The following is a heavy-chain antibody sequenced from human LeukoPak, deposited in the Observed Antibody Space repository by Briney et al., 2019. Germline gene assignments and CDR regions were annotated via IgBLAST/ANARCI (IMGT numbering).Heavy chain of an antibody. V-gene: IGHV3-21*01. Sequence: GGSLRLSCVVSEFTFSSYHMNWVRQAPGKGLEWVSSISTSRNYIYYADSVTGRFTISRDNAKNSLYLQMNSLRAEDTAVYYCAELGITMIGGVWGKGTTVTISS. CDR3: AELGITMIGGV. CDR2: ISTSRNYI. J-gene: IGHJ6*04. D-gene: IGHD3-10*02. CDR1: EFTFSSYH.